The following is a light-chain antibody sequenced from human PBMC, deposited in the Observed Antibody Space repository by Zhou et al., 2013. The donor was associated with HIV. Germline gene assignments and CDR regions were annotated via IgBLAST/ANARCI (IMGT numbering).Light chain of an antibody. J-gene: IGKJ2*01. CDR1: QDITYY. CDR3: QQHDRLPYT. V-gene: IGKV1-33*01. CDR2: DAS. Sequence: DIQMTQSPFSLSASVGDRVTITCQASQDITYYLNWYHHKPGEVPRVLIYDASHLEAGVPSRIRGSGSGTDFTLTITNLQSDDLGTYYCQQHDRLPYTFGQGTKVEIK.